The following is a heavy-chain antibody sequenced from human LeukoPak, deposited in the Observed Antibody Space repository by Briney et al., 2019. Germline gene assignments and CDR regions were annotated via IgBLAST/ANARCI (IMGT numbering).Heavy chain of an antibody. CDR2: IYHSGST. D-gene: IGHD4-17*01. CDR3: ARDSIRGDYDY. Sequence: SETLSLTCTVSGYSISSGYYWGWIRQPPGKGLEWIGSIYHSGSTYYNPSLKSRVTISVDTSKNQFSLKLSSVTAADTAVYYCARDSIRGDYDYWGQGTLVTVSS. CDR1: GYSISSGYY. J-gene: IGHJ4*02. V-gene: IGHV4-38-2*02.